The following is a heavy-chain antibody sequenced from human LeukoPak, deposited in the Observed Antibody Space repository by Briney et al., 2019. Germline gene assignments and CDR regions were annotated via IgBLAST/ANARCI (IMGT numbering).Heavy chain of an antibody. J-gene: IGHJ4*02. V-gene: IGHV4-39*07. CDR1: GGSISSSSDY. CDR2: IYYSGST. D-gene: IGHD5-12*01. CDR3: ARGREVATTPFDY. Sequence: PSETLSLTCTVSGGSISSSSDYWGWIRQPPGKGLEWIGSIYYSGSTYYNPSLKSRVTISVDTSKNQFSLKLSSVTAADTAVYYCARGREVATTPFDYWGQGTLVTVSS.